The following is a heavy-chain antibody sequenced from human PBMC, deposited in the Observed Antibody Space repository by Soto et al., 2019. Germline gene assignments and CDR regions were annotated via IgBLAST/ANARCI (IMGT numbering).Heavy chain of an antibody. Sequence: GGSLRLSCAASGFTFSSYGMHWVRQAPGKGLEWVAVIWYDGSNKYYADSVKGRFTISRDNSKNTLYLQMNSLRAEDTAVYYCARDLPGKQWLPRGFDYWGQGTLVTVSS. D-gene: IGHD6-19*01. V-gene: IGHV3-33*01. CDR3: ARDLPGKQWLPRGFDY. CDR1: GFTFSSYG. J-gene: IGHJ4*02. CDR2: IWYDGSNK.